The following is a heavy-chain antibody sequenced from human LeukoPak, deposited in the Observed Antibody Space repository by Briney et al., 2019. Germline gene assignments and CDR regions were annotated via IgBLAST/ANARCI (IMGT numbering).Heavy chain of an antibody. CDR3: ATDLGLTMIRGVIVH. J-gene: IGHJ4*02. CDR2: IKSKGDGETT. CDR1: GFTFTNAW. V-gene: IGHV3-15*01. D-gene: IGHD3-10*01. Sequence: EGSLRLSCAASGFTFTNAWMTWVRQAPGKGLEWVGRIKSKGDGETTDYAAPVKGRFIMSRDDAKATLYLQMNSLNAEDTAVYYCATDLGLTMIRGVIVHWGQGALVTVSS.